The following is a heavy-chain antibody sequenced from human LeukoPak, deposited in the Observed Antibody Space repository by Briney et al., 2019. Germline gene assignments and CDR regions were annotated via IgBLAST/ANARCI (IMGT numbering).Heavy chain of an antibody. CDR3: ARFNRRYCSSTSCYPNGAFDI. J-gene: IGHJ3*02. CDR1: GYTFTSYA. Sequence: ASVKVSCTASGYTFTSYAMHWVRQAPGQRLEWMGWINAGNGNTKYSQKFQGRVTITRDTSASTAYMELSSLRSEDTAVYYCARFNRRYCSSTSCYPNGAFDIWGQGTMVTVSS. V-gene: IGHV1-3*01. CDR2: INAGNGNT. D-gene: IGHD2-2*01.